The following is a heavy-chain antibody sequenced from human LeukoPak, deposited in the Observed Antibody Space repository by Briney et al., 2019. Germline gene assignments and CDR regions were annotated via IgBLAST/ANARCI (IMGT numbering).Heavy chain of an antibody. D-gene: IGHD3-10*01. Sequence: GGSLRLSCAGSGFTFSRYALSWVRQAPGEGLEWVSTITGSGGSTYYADSVKGRFTISRDNSKNTLYLQMNSLRAEDTAVYSWAKDGQAFSYGPGRRFDYWGQGTLVTVSS. CDR3: AKDGQAFSYGPGRRFDY. J-gene: IGHJ4*02. V-gene: IGHV3-23*01. CDR1: GFTFSRYA. CDR2: ITGSGGST.